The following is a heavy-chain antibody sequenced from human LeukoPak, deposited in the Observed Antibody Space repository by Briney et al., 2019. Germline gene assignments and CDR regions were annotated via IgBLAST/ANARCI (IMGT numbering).Heavy chain of an antibody. J-gene: IGHJ3*02. V-gene: IGHV1-69*13. Sequence: SSVQVSRQDCGYTLTSYAMNWVQQAPGQRIEGLGGIFPNFVKANHAQQLHGKVTITADESTSTAYMELSSLRSEDTAGYYCVIGEAFDIWGQETRDTVSS. CDR1: GYTLTSYA. CDR2: IFPNFVKA. CDR3: VIGEAFDI.